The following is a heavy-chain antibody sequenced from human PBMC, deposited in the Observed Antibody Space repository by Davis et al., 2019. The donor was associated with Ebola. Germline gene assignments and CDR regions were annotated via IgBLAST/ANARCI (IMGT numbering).Heavy chain of an antibody. J-gene: IGHJ3*01. CDR3: ASLRRTITGMDDGFDV. CDR2: IYPGDSET. Sequence: GGSLRLSCKDSEDSFTSYWIGWVRLMPGRGLEWMGIIYPGDSETRYSPSFRGQVTISADKSTRTAYLQWGRLKASDTAMYYCASLRRTITGMDDGFDVWGQGTMVTVSS. CDR1: EDSFTSYW. V-gene: IGHV5-51*01. D-gene: IGHD1-20*01.